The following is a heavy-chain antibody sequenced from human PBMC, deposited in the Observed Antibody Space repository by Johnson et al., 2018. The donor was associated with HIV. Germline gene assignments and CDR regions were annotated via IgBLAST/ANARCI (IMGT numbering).Heavy chain of an antibody. CDR3: TSLRDDAFDI. J-gene: IGHJ3*02. CDR2: ISYDGSNK. Sequence: QVQLVESGGGLVQPGRSLRLSCAASGFTFSSYGMHWVRQAPGKGLEWVAVISYDGSNKYYADSVKGRFTISRDDSKNTLYMQMNSLKNEDTAVYYCTSLRDDAFDIWGQGTMVTVSS. CDR1: GFTFSSYG. V-gene: IGHV3-30*03.